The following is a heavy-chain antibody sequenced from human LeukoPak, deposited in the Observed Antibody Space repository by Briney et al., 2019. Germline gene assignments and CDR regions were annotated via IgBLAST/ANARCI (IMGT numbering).Heavy chain of an antibody. V-gene: IGHV1-46*01. J-gene: IGHJ3*02. Sequence: ASVKVSCKAFGYPFTAYYMYWVRQAPGQGPEWMGIINPSGGSTSYAQKFQGRVTMTRDRSTNTVYMELSSLRSDDTAVYYCARDGISRYGAFDIWGHGTMITVSS. CDR1: GYPFTAYY. CDR3: ARDGISRYGAFDI. D-gene: IGHD5-18*01. CDR2: INPSGGST.